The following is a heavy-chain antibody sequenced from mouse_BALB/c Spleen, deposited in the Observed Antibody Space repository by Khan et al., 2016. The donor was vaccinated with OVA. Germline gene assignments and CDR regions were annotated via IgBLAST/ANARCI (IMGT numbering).Heavy chain of an antibody. CDR2: INPSNGYT. V-gene: IGHV1-4*01. CDR1: GYTFTSYT. Sequence: VQLQESGAELARPGASVKMSCKASGYTFTSYTIHWIKERPGQGLEWIGYINPSNGYTNYNQKFKDKATLTTDKSSTTAYLQLSSLTSDDSAVYNCGRDGAYHRNDGWFAYWGQRTLVTGSA. J-gene: IGHJ3*01. D-gene: IGHD2-14*01. CDR3: GRDGAYHRNDGWFAY.